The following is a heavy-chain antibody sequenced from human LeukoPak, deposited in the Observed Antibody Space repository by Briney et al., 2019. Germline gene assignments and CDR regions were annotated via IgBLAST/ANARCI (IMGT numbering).Heavy chain of an antibody. CDR2: TYYRSKWYN. CDR1: GDSVSSNSAA. CDR3: ARGPRTTNDAFDI. V-gene: IGHV6-1*01. J-gene: IGHJ3*02. D-gene: IGHD1-1*01. Sequence: SQTLSLTCAISGDSVSSNSAAWSWIRQSPSRGLDSLGRTYYRSKWYNDYAVSVKSRITINPDTSKNQFSLQLNSVTPEDTAVYYCARGPRTTNDAFDIWGQGTMVTVSS.